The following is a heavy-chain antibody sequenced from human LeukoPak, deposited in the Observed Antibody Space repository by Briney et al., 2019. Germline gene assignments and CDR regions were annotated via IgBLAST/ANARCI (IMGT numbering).Heavy chain of an antibody. CDR1: GGSISSSSYY. V-gene: IGHV4-61*05. J-gene: IGHJ6*02. CDR3: ARGGLRFSYTGPHSHGMDV. D-gene: IGHD3-3*01. CDR2: IYYSGST. Sequence: PSETLSLTCTVSGGSISSSSYYWSWIRQPPGKGLEWIGYIYYSGSTNYNPSLKSRVTISVDTSKNQFSLKLSSVTAADTAVYYCARGGLRFSYTGPHSHGMDVWGQGATVTVSS.